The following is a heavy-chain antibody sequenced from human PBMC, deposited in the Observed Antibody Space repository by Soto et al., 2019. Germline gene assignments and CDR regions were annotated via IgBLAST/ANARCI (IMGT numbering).Heavy chain of an antibody. CDR3: AMNSGYDWFYYYYYMDV. V-gene: IGHV4-4*02. J-gene: IGHJ6*03. D-gene: IGHD5-12*01. CDR1: SGSISSSNW. CDR2: IYHSGST. Sequence: QVQLQESGPGLVKPSGTLSLTCAVSSGSISSSNWWSWVRQPPGKGLEWIGEIYHSGSTNYNPSLKRRVTISVDKSKNQFSLKLSSVTAADTAVYYCAMNSGYDWFYYYYYMDVWGKGTTVTVSS.